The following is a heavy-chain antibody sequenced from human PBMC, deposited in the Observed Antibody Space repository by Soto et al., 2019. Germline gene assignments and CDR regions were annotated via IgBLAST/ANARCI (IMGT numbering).Heavy chain of an antibody. V-gene: IGHV3-66*01. J-gene: IGHJ4*02. CDR2: IYSGGAT. Sequence: EVQLVESGGGLVQPGGSLRLSCADSAFTVSNNYVRWVRQAPGKGLEWVSLIYSGGATYYADSVKGRFTISRDNSKNTLYLQMNSLRAEVRAVYYCARDGTYNWVGGQGILVTVSS. D-gene: IGHD1-1*01. CDR1: AFTVSNNY. CDR3: ARDGTYNWV.